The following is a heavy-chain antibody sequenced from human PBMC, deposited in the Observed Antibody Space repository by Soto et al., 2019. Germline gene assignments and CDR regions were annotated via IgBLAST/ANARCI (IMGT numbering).Heavy chain of an antibody. J-gene: IGHJ4*02. D-gene: IGHD2-8*01. Sequence: PGGSLRLSCAASGFTFSSYGMHWVRQAPGKGLEWVAVISYDGSNKYYADSVKGRFTISRDNSKNTLYLQMNSLRAEDTAVYYCAKDSCTNGVCYRYFDYWGQGT. V-gene: IGHV3-30*18. CDR3: AKDSCTNGVCYRYFDY. CDR2: ISYDGSNK. CDR1: GFTFSSYG.